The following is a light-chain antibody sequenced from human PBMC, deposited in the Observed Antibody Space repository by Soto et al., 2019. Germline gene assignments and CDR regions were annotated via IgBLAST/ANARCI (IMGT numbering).Light chain of an antibody. Sequence: EVVLTQSPGTLSLSPGERSTLAFMSSQSVSSSYLAWYQQKPGQAPKVLIYRASSRATGIPARFSGSGFGTDFTLTISSLEPEDAAVYYCQQRSNWPPITFGQGTRLEIK. CDR1: QSVSSSY. CDR3: QQRSNWPPIT. J-gene: IGKJ5*01. CDR2: RAS. V-gene: IGKV3D-20*02.